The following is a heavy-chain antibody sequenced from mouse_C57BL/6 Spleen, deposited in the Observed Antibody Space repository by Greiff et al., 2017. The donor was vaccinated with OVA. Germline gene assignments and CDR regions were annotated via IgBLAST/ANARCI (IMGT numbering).Heavy chain of an antibody. CDR1: GYTFTDYE. D-gene: IGHD1-1*01. Sequence: VQLQQSGAELVRPGASVTLSCKASGYTFTDYEMHWVKQTPVHGLEWIGAIDPETGGTAYNQKFKGKAILTADKSSSTAYMELRSLTSEDSAVYYGTRFLYYYGSSYPFAYWGQGTLVTVSA. CDR3: TRFLYYYGSSYPFAY. V-gene: IGHV1-15*01. J-gene: IGHJ3*01. CDR2: IDPETGGT.